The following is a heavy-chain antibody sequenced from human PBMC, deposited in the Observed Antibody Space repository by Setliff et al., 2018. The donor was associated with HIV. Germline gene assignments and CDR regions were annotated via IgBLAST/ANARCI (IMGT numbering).Heavy chain of an antibody. V-gene: IGHV5-51*01. CDR2: IYPGDSDT. J-gene: IGHJ5*02. D-gene: IGHD1-26*01. CDR1: GYTFTSYW. Sequence: PGESLKISCKGSGYTFTSYWIGWVRQMPGKGLEWMGIIYPGDSDTRYSPSFQGRVTISADKSINTAFLQWSSLKAADTAIYYCARDPWLLGASAGGDNWLDPWGQGTLVTVSS. CDR3: ARDPWLLGASAGGDNWLDP.